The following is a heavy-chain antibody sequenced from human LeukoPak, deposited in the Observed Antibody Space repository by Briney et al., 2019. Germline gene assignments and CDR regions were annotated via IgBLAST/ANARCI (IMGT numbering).Heavy chain of an antibody. V-gene: IGHV3-21*01. CDR3: ARLTAERLWFGEYYYYYMDV. CDR1: GFTFSSYS. D-gene: IGHD3-10*01. Sequence: GGSLRLSCAASGFTFSSYSMNWVRQAPGKGLEWVSSISSSSSYIYYADSVKGRFTISRDNAKNSLYLQMNSLRAEDTAVYYCARLTAERLWFGEYYYYYMDVWGKGTTVTVSS. J-gene: IGHJ6*03. CDR2: ISSSSSYI.